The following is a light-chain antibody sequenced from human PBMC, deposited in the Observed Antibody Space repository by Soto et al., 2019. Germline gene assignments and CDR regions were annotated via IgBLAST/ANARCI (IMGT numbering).Light chain of an antibody. CDR3: QSYDSSLSVV. J-gene: IGLJ2*01. V-gene: IGLV1-40*01. CDR2: GNS. CDR1: SSNIGAGYD. Sequence: QSVLTQPPSVSWAPGQRVTISCTGSSSNIGAGYDVHWYQQLPGTAPNLLIYGNSNRPSGVPDRFSGSKSGTSASLAITGLQAEDEADYYCQSYDSSLSVVFGGGTKLTVL.